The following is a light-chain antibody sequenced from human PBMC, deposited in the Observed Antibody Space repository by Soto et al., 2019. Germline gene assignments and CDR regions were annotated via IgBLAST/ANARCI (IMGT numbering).Light chain of an antibody. Sequence: GQSITISCTGTXSDVGGYNYVSWDQQHPGKAPKLMIYEVSNRPSGVSNRFSGSKSGNTASLTISGLQAEDEADYYCSSYTSSSTRVFGTATKLTVL. CDR1: XSDVGGYNY. CDR2: EVS. V-gene: IGLV2-14*01. CDR3: SSYTSSSTRV. J-gene: IGLJ1*01.